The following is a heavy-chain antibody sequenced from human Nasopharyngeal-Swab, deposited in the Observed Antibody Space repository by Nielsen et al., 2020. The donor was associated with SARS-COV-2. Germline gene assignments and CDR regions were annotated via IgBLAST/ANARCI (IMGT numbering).Heavy chain of an antibody. CDR2: ISSSSSYI. V-gene: IGHV3-21*01. CDR3: ARDGPMVATPD. D-gene: IGHD5-12*01. CDR1: GFTFSSDS. J-gene: IGHJ4*02. Sequence: GGSLRLSCAASGFTFSSDSMNWVRQAPGKGLEWVSSISSSSSYIYYADSVKGRFTISRDNAKNSLYLQMNSLRAEDTAVYYCARDGPMVATPDWGQGTLVTVSS.